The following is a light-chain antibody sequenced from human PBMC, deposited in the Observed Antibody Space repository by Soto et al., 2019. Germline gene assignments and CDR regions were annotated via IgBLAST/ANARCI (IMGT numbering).Light chain of an antibody. CDR2: GAS. J-gene: IGKJ5*01. V-gene: IGKV3-20*01. CDR1: QSVSSSF. Sequence: EMGVTQSPGTLSLSPGERATLSCRASQSVSSSFLSWYQQKRGQAPRLLMFGASSRATGIPDRFSGSGSGTDFTLTIYRLEPEDFAVYYCQQSGYSPITFGQGTRLEI. CDR3: QQSGYSPIT.